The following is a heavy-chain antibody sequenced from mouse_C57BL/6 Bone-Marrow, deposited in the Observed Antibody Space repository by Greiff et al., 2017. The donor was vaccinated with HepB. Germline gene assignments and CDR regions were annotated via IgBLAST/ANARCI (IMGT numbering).Heavy chain of an antibody. D-gene: IGHD2-5*01. CDR3: ARRSNYSYAMDY. J-gene: IGHJ4*01. Sequence: VQLQQPGAELVMPGASVKLSCKASGYTFTSYWMHWVKQRPGQGLEWIGEIDPSDSYTNYNQKFKGKSTLTVDKSSSTAYMQLSSLTSEDSAVYYCARRSNYSYAMDYWGQGTSVTVSS. CDR2: IDPSDSYT. V-gene: IGHV1-69*01. CDR1: GYTFTSYW.